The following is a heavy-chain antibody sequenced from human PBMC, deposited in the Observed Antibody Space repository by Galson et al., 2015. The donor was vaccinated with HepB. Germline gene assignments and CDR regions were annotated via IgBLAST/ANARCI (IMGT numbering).Heavy chain of an antibody. J-gene: IGHJ6*02. D-gene: IGHD3-10*01. CDR3: ARRISLVRGIITKPDYYYGMDV. Sequence: SLRLSCAASGFTFSSYWMNWVRQAPGKGLEWVAHINQDESSKYYVDSVKGRFTISRDNAKDSVYLQLDSLSAEDTAVYYCARRISLVRGIITKPDYYYGMDVWGQGTTVTVAS. CDR2: INQDESSK. CDR1: GFTFSSYW. V-gene: IGHV3-7*03.